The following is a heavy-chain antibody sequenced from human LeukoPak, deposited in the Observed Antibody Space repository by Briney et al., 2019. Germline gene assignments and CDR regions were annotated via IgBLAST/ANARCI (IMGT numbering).Heavy chain of an antibody. CDR1: GYTFTSYG. CDR2: MNPNSGNT. V-gene: IGHV1-8*01. CDR3: ARGPVEAVFGVSTED. J-gene: IGHJ6*02. Sequence: ASVKVSCKASGYTFTSYGIHWVRQAPGQGLEWMGWMNPNSGNTGYAQKFQGRVSMTRDTSISTAYMELSSLRSEDTAVYYCARGPVEAVFGVSTEDWGQGTTVTVSS. D-gene: IGHD3-10*02.